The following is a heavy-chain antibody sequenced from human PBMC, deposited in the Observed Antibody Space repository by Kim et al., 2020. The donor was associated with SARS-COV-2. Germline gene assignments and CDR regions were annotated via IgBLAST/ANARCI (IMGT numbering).Heavy chain of an antibody. CDR3: TTEPLWFGELVY. J-gene: IGHJ4*02. V-gene: IGHV3-15*01. D-gene: IGHD3-10*01. Sequence: DYAAPVKGRFTISRDDSKNTLYLQMNSLKTEDTAVYYCTTEPLWFGELVYWGQGTLVTVSS.